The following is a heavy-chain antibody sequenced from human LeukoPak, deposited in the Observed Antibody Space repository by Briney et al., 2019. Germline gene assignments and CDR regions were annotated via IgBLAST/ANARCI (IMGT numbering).Heavy chain of an antibody. Sequence: PSETLSLTCTVSGGSITGYYWSWIRQPPGKGLEWIGYIYYSGSTNYNPSLQSRVTISVDTSKNHFSLKLSSVTAADTAVYYCARLPYYYDSSGYPYYFDYWGQGTLVTVSS. CDR3: ARLPYYYDSSGYPYYFDY. CDR2: IYYSGST. J-gene: IGHJ4*02. V-gene: IGHV4-59*08. D-gene: IGHD3-22*01. CDR1: GGSITGYY.